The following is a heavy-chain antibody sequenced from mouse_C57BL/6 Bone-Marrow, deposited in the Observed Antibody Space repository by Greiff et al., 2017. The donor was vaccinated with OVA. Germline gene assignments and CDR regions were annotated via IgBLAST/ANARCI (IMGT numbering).Heavy chain of an antibody. CDR2: ISYDGSN. D-gene: IGHD1-1*01. J-gene: IGHJ4*01. Sequence: EVQLQQSGPGLVKPSQSLSLTCSVTGYSITSGYYWNWIRQFPGNKLEWMGYISYDGSNNYNPSLKNRISITRDTSKNQFFLKLNSVTTEDTATYYCARATVAVDAMDYWGQGTSVTVSS. CDR1: GYSITSGYY. CDR3: ARATVAVDAMDY. V-gene: IGHV3-6*01.